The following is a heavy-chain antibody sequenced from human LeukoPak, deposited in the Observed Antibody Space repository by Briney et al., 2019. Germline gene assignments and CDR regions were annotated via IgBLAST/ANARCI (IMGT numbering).Heavy chain of an antibody. D-gene: IGHD2-21*02. Sequence: ASVKVSCKASGYTFTSYGISWVRQAPGQGLEWMGWISAYNGNTNYAQKLQGRVTMTTDTSTSTAYMELRSLRSDDTAVYYCARVAYCGADCLYYFDYWGQGTLVTVSS. V-gene: IGHV1-18*01. CDR1: GYTFTSYG. CDR3: ARVAYCGADCLYYFDY. J-gene: IGHJ4*02. CDR2: ISAYNGNT.